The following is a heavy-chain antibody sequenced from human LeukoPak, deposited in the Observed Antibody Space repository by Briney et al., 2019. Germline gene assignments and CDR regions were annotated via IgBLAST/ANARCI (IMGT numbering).Heavy chain of an antibody. CDR2: IGGSSSYI. CDR1: GFTFSTYW. J-gene: IGHJ4*02. V-gene: IGHV3-21*01. CDR3: ARVQKSRKSVASAVDC. D-gene: IGHD5-12*01. Sequence: GGSLRLSCAASGFTFSTYWMNWFGQTPGKGLEWGSSIGGSSSYIFYADSVRGRFSISRDNAKNSLYLQMNSLRAEDTAVYYCARVQKSRKSVASAVDCWGQGTVVIVSS.